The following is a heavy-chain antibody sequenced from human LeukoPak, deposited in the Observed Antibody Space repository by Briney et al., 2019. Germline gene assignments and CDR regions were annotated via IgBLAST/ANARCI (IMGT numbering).Heavy chain of an antibody. Sequence: GGSLRLSCAASGFTVSSNYMSWVRQAPGKGLEWVSVIYSGGSTHYADSVKGRFTISRDNSKNTLYLQMYSLRAEDTAVYYCARDRTIFWAFDIWGQGTMVTVSS. V-gene: IGHV3-66*01. J-gene: IGHJ3*02. CDR3: ARDRTIFWAFDI. CDR2: IYSGGST. CDR1: GFTVSSNY. D-gene: IGHD3-9*01.